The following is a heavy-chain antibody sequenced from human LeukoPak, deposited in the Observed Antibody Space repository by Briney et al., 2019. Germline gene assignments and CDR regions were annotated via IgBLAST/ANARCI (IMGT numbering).Heavy chain of an antibody. Sequence: SETLSLNCNVSGGYISSFYWICIRQPPGKGLEWIGYIYYSGSTNYNPSLKSRVTISVDTSKNQFSLKLSSVTAADTAVYYCASFTRGFDYWGQGTLVTVSS. CDR1: GGYISSFY. J-gene: IGHJ4*02. D-gene: IGHD3-10*01. CDR3: ASFTRGFDY. CDR2: IYYSGST. V-gene: IGHV4-59*08.